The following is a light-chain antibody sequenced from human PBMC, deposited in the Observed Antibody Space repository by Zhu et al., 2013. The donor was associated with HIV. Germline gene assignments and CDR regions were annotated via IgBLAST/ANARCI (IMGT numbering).Light chain of an antibody. V-gene: IGKV1-5*01. Sequence: DIQMTQSPSTLSASVGDRVTITCRATQSINTWLAWYQQKSGKAPKLLIYDASTLESGVPSRFSGSGSDTEFTLTISSLQPDDFATYYCLQHNTYPRTFGQGTRLEIK. J-gene: IGKJ5*01. CDR1: QSINTW. CDR3: LQHNTYPRT. CDR2: DAS.